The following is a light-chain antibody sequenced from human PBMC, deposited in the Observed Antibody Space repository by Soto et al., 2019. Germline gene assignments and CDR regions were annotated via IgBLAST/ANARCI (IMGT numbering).Light chain of an antibody. V-gene: IGKV1-5*01. Sequence: QLTQSPSTLSASFGDRVTITCRASQNIGKWLAWYQQKPGKAPNLLISDASRLESGVPSRFRGRGSGTNFTLAISSLQPDDFATYYCHQYDSDRTFGQGTKVDIK. J-gene: IGKJ1*01. CDR1: QNIGKW. CDR3: HQYDSDRT. CDR2: DAS.